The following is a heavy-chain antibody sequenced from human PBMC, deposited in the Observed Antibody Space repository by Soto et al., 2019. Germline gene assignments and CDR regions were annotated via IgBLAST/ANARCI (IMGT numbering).Heavy chain of an antibody. CDR1: GFTFSSFW. CDR3: ATTTVPAVLVVPNSRPFEI. V-gene: IGHV3-7*01. D-gene: IGHD2-15*01. Sequence: GGSLRLSCAASGFTFSSFWMTWVRQAPGKGLEWVANIKQDGSEKYYVDSVKGRFTISRDNARNSLFLEMKSLRSEDTAVYSCATTTVPAVLVVPNSRPFEIWGQGTMVTVSS. CDR2: IKQDGSEK. J-gene: IGHJ3*02.